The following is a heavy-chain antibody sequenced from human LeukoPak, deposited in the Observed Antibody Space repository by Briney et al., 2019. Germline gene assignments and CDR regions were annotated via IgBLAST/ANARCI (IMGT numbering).Heavy chain of an antibody. J-gene: IGHJ2*01. CDR3: ARDFWDDFEYFDL. D-gene: IGHD3-3*01. CDR2: INGSGSST. Sequence: GGSLRLSCAASGFTFSSHAMSWVRQAPGKGLEWVSAINGSGSSTYYADSVKGRVSISRDNSKNTLYLQMNSLRVEDTALYYCARDFWDDFEYFDLWGRGTLVTVSS. CDR1: GFTFSSHA. V-gene: IGHV3-23*01.